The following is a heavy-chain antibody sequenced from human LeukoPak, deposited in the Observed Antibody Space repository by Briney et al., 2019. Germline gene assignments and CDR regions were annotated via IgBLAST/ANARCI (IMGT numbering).Heavy chain of an antibody. CDR1: GFTFSTYW. Sequence: GRSPRLSGATFGFTFSTYWMSWFRQAPGNGPDWVGNINQEGRTNYYVDSVAGRFTISRDNSKNTLYLQISGLTAEATALYYCAKPAGTPTFASWGQGPLVTVSS. V-gene: IGHV3-7*03. D-gene: IGHD1-26*01. CDR2: INQEGRTN. J-gene: IGHJ4*02. CDR3: AKPAGTPTFAS.